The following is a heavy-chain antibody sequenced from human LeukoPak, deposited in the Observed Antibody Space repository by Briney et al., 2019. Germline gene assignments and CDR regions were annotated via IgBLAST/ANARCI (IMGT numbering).Heavy chain of an antibody. CDR2: IYYSGST. CDR3: ARDRSSTVTNPI. J-gene: IGHJ4*02. Sequence: SETLSLTCTVSGGSISSGGYYWSWLRQHPGKGLEWIGYIYYSGSTYYNPSLKSRVTISVDTSKNQFSLKLSSVTAADTAVYYCARDRSSTVTNPIWGQGTLVTVSS. V-gene: IGHV4-31*03. D-gene: IGHD4-17*01. CDR1: GGSISSGGYY.